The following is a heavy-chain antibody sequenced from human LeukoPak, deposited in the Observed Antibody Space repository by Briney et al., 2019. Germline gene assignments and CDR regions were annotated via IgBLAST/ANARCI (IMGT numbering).Heavy chain of an antibody. CDR3: AKVGSWLSGHFDY. V-gene: IGHV3-30*18. J-gene: IGHJ4*02. CDR1: GFTFSSYG. D-gene: IGHD2/OR15-2a*01. Sequence: GGSLRLSCAASGFTFSSYGMHWVRQAPGKGLEWVAVISYDGSNKYYAGSVKGRFTISRDNSKNTLYLQMNSLRAEDTAVYYCAKVGSWLSGHFDYWGQGTLVTVSS. CDR2: ISYDGSNK.